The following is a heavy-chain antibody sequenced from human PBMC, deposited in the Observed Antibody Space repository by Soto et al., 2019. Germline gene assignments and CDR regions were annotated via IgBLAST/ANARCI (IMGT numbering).Heavy chain of an antibody. CDR2: IYWNDDK. D-gene: IGHD3-9*01. V-gene: IGHV2-5*01. Sequence: SGPTLVNPTQTLTLTCTFSGFSLSTSGVGVGWIRQPPGKALEWLALIYWNDDKRYSPSLKSRLTITKDTSKNQVVLTMTNMDPVDTATYYCAHERDFDWLLYNWFDPWGQGTLVTVSS. CDR1: GFSLSTSGVG. CDR3: AHERDFDWLLYNWFDP. J-gene: IGHJ5*02.